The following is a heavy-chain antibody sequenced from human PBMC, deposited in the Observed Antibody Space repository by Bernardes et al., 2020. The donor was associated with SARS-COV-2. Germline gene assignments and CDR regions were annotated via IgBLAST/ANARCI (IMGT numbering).Heavy chain of an antibody. CDR1: GFALSRYD. V-gene: IGHV3-13*04. D-gene: IGHD4-17*01. CDR3: ARVRSYGTVTTKWYFDL. Sequence: GYLSPSRAASGFALSRYDIHWVRPPTGKGLEWVSAIDTTGDTYYPDSVKGRFTIPRENGKNSLYLQMNSLRAGDTAVYYCARVRSYGTVTTKWYFDLWGRGTLVTVSS. J-gene: IGHJ2*01. CDR2: IDTTGDT.